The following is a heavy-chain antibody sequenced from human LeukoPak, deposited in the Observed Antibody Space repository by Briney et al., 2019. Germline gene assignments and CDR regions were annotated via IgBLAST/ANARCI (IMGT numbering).Heavy chain of an antibody. J-gene: IGHJ4*02. V-gene: IGHV3-21*01. Sequence: GGSLRLSCAASGFTFSSYSMNWVRQAPGKGLEWVSSISSSSYIYYADSVKGRFTISRDNAKNSLYLQMNSLRAEDTAVYYYARETYYYGSGSYSHWGQGTLVTVSS. CDR3: ARETYYYGSGSYSH. CDR1: GFTFSSYS. D-gene: IGHD3-10*01. CDR2: ISSSSYI.